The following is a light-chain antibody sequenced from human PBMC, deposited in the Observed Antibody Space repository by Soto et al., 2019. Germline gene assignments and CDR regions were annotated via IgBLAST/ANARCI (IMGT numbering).Light chain of an antibody. V-gene: IGKV1-39*01. CDR2: SAS. CDR1: QSIGTY. Sequence: DIQMTQSPSSLSASIGDRVTITCRASQSIGTYLNWYRHRPGDAPKLLIFSASTLQRGVPSRFSGSGSGTDFTLTISSLQPEDFGTYYCQQSDSTPLPFGGGTRLEIK. J-gene: IGKJ4*01. CDR3: QQSDSTPLP.